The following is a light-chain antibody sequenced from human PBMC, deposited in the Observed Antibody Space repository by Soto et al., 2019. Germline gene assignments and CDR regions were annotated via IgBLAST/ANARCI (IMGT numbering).Light chain of an antibody. V-gene: IGLV2-14*01. CDR2: EVN. CDR3: CSYTTSSTDV. Sequence: QSVLTQPASVSGSPGQSITISCTGTSSDVGGYNYVSWYQQHPDKAPKLILYEVNNRPSGVSNRFSGSKSGNTASLTISGLQAEDEAVYYCCSYTTSSTDVFGTGTKVTVL. J-gene: IGLJ1*01. CDR1: SSDVGGYNY.